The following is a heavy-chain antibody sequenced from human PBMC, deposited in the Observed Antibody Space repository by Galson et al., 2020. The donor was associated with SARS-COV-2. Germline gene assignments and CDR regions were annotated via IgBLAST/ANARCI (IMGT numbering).Heavy chain of an antibody. CDR3: AREGNYYGSGSYGNPCDY. J-gene: IGHJ4*02. Sequence: SETLSLTCTVSGGSISSGDYYWSWIRQPPGKGLEWIGYIYYSGSTYYNPSLKSRVTISVDTSKNQFSLKLSSVTAADTAVYYCAREGNYYGSGSYGNPCDYWGQGTLVTVSS. D-gene: IGHD3-10*01. V-gene: IGHV4-30-4*01. CDR1: GGSISSGDYY. CDR2: IYYSGST.